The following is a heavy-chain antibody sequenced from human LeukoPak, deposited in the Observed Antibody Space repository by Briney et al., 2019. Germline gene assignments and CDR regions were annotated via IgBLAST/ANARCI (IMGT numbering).Heavy chain of an antibody. CDR1: GYTFSRYS. CDR2: ISVRSNYI. V-gene: IGHV3-21*01. J-gene: IGHJ4*02. CDR3: VTIRLNNDTSGFYYSYDF. Sequence: GGSLRLSCLASGYTFSRYSINWLRQAPGKGLEWVSSISVRSNYIYYADSVRGRFRISRDDARDSLYLQMNSLRAEETAVYYCVTIRLNNDTSGFYYSYDFWGQGTLVTVSS. D-gene: IGHD3-22*01.